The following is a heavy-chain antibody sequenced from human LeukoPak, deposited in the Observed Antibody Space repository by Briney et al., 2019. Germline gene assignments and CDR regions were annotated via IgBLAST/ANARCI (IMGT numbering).Heavy chain of an antibody. CDR2: IKQDGSDR. CDR1: GFTFSGFS. Sequence: AGGSLRLSCAASGFTFSGFSMSGVRQSPTKGGEWVANIKQDGSDRYYVDSVKGRFTISRDNAKNSLSLQMNNLRVEDTAVYYCARAGSHWHYVYWGQGTVVTVSS. CDR3: ARAGSHWHYVY. V-gene: IGHV3-7*01. D-gene: IGHD3-10*01. J-gene: IGHJ4*02.